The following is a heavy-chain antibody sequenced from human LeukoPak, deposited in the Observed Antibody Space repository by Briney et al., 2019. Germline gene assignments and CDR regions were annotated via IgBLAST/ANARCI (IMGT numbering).Heavy chain of an antibody. CDR1: GYTFTSYY. D-gene: IGHD5-24*01. V-gene: IGHV1-46*01. CDR3: ARERWLLLRGAVKDGIDI. J-gene: IGHJ3*02. CDR2: INTSGGGA. Sequence: ASVKVSCKSSGYTFTSYYIHWVRQAPGQRLEWLGIINTSGGGASYAQKFQGRVTVTRDTSTSTDYMELSSLRSEDTAVYYCARERWLLLRGAVKDGIDIWGQGTLVTVSS.